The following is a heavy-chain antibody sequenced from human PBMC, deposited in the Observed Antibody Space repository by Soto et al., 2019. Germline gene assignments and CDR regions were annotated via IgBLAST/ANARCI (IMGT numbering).Heavy chain of an antibody. CDR1: GYTLTELS. V-gene: IGHV1-24*01. J-gene: IGHJ4*02. D-gene: IGHD6-19*01. CDR3: ARVGSGWYIDY. CDR2: FDPEDGNT. Sequence: ASVKVSCKVSGYTLTELSMHWVRQAPGKGLEWMGGFDPEDGNTGYAQKFQGRVTMTRNTSISTAYMELSSLRSEDTAVYYCARVGSGWYIDYWGQGTLVTVSS.